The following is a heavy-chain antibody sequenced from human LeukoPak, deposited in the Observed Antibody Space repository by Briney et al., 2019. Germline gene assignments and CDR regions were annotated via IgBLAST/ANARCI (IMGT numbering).Heavy chain of an antibody. J-gene: IGHJ6*02. Sequence: GGSLRLSCAASGFTFSSYAMSWVRQAPGKGLEWVSAISGSGGSTYYADSVKGRFTISRDNSKNTLYLQMNSLRADDTAVYYCARVNIYYFGMDVWGQGTTVTVSS. D-gene: IGHD1/OR15-1a*01. CDR3: ARVNIYYFGMDV. CDR2: ISGSGGST. V-gene: IGHV3-23*01. CDR1: GFTFSSYA.